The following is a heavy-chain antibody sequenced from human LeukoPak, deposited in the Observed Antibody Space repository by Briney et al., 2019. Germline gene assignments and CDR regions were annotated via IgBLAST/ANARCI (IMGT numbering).Heavy chain of an antibody. CDR2: INPNSGGT. CDR3: AREDVDTAMVPDY. Sequence: GGSLRLSCAASGFTFSGSAMHWVRQAPGQGLEWMGWINPNSGGTNYAQKFQGRVTMTRDTSISTAYMELSRLRSDDTAVYYCAREDVDTAMVPDYWGQGTLVTVSS. CDR1: GFTFSGSA. D-gene: IGHD5-18*01. J-gene: IGHJ4*02. V-gene: IGHV1-2*02.